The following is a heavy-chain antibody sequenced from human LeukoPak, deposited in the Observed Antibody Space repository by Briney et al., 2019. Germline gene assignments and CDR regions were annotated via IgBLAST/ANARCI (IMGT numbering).Heavy chain of an antibody. CDR2: IIPIFGTA. V-gene: IGHV1-69*13. Sequence: ASVKVSCKASGGTFSSYAISLVRQAPGQGLEWMGGIIPIFGTANYAQKFQGRVTITADESTSTAYMELSSLRSEDTAVYYCARGQSRGVYYYHGMDVWGQGTTVTVSS. CDR1: GGTFSSYA. J-gene: IGHJ6*02. D-gene: IGHD3-10*01. CDR3: ARGQSRGVYYYHGMDV.